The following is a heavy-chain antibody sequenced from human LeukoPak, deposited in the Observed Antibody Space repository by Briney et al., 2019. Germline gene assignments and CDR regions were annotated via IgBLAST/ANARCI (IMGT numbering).Heavy chain of an antibody. CDR3: AKDISGGAFDI. J-gene: IGHJ3*02. Sequence: GGSLRLSCAASGFTFDDYAMHWVRQAPGKGLEWVSGISWNSGSIGYADSVKGRFTISRDNAKNSPYLQMNSLRAEDTALYYCAKDISGGAFDIWGQGTMVTVSS. CDR2: ISWNSGSI. D-gene: IGHD3-10*01. CDR1: GFTFDDYA. V-gene: IGHV3-9*01.